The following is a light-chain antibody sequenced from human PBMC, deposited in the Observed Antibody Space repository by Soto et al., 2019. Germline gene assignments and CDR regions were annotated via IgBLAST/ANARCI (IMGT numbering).Light chain of an antibody. CDR2: LNSDGSH. V-gene: IGLV4-69*01. CDR3: QTWGTGIRV. J-gene: IGLJ3*02. Sequence: QPVLTQSPSASASLGASVKLTCTLSSGHSSYAIAWYQQRPKKGPRYLMKLNSDGSHSKGDGIPDRFSGSSSGAERYLTISSLQSEDEADYYCQTWGTGIRVFGGGTKVTVL. CDR1: SGHSSYA.